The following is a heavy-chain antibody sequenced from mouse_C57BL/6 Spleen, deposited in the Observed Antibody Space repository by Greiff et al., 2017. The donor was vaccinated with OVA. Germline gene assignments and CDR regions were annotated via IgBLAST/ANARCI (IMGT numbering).Heavy chain of an antibody. V-gene: IGHV1-26*01. J-gene: IGHJ2*01. D-gene: IGHD1-1*01. Sequence: EVQLQQSGPELVKPGASVKISCKASGYTFTDYYMNWVKQSPGKSLEWIGDINPNNGGTSYNQKFKGKATLTVDKSSSTAYMELRSLTSEDSAVYYCARLYYYGSSYFDYWGQGTTLTVSS. CDR2: INPNNGGT. CDR1: GYTFTDYY. CDR3: ARLYYYGSSYFDY.